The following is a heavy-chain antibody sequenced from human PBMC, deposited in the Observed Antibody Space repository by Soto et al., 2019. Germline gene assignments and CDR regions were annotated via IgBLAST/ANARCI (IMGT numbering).Heavy chain of an antibody. CDR2: ISYDGSNK. Sequence: GGSLRLSCAASGFTFSSYAMHWVRQAPGKGLEWVAVISYDGSNKYYADSVKGRFTISRDNSKNTLYLQMNSLRAEDTAVYYCARSDFWSGYGMDVWAQGTTVTVSS. CDR1: GFTFSSYA. V-gene: IGHV3-30-3*01. CDR3: ARSDFWSGYGMDV. J-gene: IGHJ6*02. D-gene: IGHD3-3*01.